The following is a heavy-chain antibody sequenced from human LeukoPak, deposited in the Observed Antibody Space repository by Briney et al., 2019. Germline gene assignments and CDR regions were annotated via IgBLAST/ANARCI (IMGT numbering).Heavy chain of an antibody. CDR3: ARGLRGSYSHATVGNWFDP. CDR1: GFTFSNYW. CDR2: IKQDGSEK. D-gene: IGHD1-26*01. V-gene: IGHV3-7*03. Sequence: GGSLRLSCAASGFTFSNYWMGWVRQAPGKGLEWVANIKQDGSEKYYVDSVKGRFTISRDNAQNSLYLQMSSLRAEDTAVYYCARGLRGSYSHATVGNWFDPWGQGTLVTVSS. J-gene: IGHJ5*02.